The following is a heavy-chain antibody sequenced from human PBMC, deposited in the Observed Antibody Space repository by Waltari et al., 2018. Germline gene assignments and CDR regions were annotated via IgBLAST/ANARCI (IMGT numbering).Heavy chain of an antibody. J-gene: IGHJ4*02. CDR1: GFTFSSYG. V-gene: IGHV3-30*18. CDR2: IWYDGSNK. Sequence: QVQLVESGGGVVQPGRSLRLSCAASGFTFSSYGMHWVRQAPGKGLGWVAVIWYDGSNKYYADSVKGRFTISRDNSKNTLYLQMNSLRAEDTAMYYCAKDTYSNYLDYWGQGTLVTVSS. D-gene: IGHD4-4*01. CDR3: AKDTYSNYLDY.